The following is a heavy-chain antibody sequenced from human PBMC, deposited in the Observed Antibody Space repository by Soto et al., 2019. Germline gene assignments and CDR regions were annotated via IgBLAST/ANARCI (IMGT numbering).Heavy chain of an antibody. D-gene: IGHD2-21*02. CDR1: GGSISSSSYY. J-gene: IGHJ5*02. V-gene: IGHV4-39*01. CDR2: IYYSGST. CDR3: ARHAATYCGGDCYSRFDP. Sequence: QLQLQESGPGLVKPSETLSLTCTVSGGSISSSSYYWGWIRQPPGKGLEWIGSIYYSGSTYYNPSLKSRVTISVDTSKNQFPLKLSSVTAADPSVYYCARHAATYCGGDCYSRFDPWGQGTLVTVSS.